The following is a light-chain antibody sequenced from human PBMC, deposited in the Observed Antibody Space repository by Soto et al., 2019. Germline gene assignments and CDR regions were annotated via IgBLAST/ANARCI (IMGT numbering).Light chain of an antibody. V-gene: IGKV3-20*01. CDR3: QQYGSSSLT. CDR2: GTS. J-gene: IGKJ4*01. Sequence: EIVLTQSPGTLSLSPGERATLSCRASQSVSSNSLAWYQQKPSQAPRLLIYGTSSRATGIPARFSGSGSGTDFTLTISRLEPEDFAVYYCQQYGSSSLTFGGGTKVEIK. CDR1: QSVSSNS.